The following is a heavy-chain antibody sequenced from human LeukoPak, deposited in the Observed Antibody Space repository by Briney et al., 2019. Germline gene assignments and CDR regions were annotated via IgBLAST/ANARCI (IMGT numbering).Heavy chain of an antibody. CDR1: GFTFSSYS. CDR3: ARWFGYSYGLYYFDY. V-gene: IGHV3-21*01. D-gene: IGHD5-18*01. Sequence: GGSLRLSCAASGFTFSSYSMNWVRQAPGKGLEWVSSISSSSSYIYYADSVKGRFTISRDNAKNSPYLQMNSLRAEDTAVYYCARWFGYSYGLYYFDYWGQGTLVTVSS. CDR2: ISSSSSYI. J-gene: IGHJ4*02.